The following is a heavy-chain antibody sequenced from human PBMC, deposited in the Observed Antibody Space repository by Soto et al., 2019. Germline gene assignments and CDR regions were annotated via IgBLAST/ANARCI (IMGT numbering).Heavy chain of an antibody. J-gene: IGHJ4*02. CDR1: GFTVSNNY. Sequence: HPGGSLRLSCAASGFTVSNNYMSWVRQAQGKGLEWVSVIYSGGSTYYADSVKCRFTISRDNSKNTLYLQMNSLRAEDTAVYYCTVYDSSGYYDYWGQGT. V-gene: IGHV3-66*01. CDR3: TVYDSSGYYDY. CDR2: IYSGGST. D-gene: IGHD3-22*01.